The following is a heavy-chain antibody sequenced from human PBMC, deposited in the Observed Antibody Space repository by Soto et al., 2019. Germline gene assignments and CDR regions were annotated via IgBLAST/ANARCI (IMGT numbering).Heavy chain of an antibody. D-gene: IGHD3-10*01. CDR1: GYTFTDHG. CDR2: VSSYNGNT. Sequence: QVQLVQSGPEVKKPGASVTVSCKTSGYTFTDHGIDWVRQAPGQGLEWVGWVSSYNGNTNYAYNLKDRVIMTTDASTSTAYMERRGLRSDDTAVYYCAREVEGSYSPADFWGQGTPGTVSS. J-gene: IGHJ4*02. V-gene: IGHV1-18*01. CDR3: AREVEGSYSPADF.